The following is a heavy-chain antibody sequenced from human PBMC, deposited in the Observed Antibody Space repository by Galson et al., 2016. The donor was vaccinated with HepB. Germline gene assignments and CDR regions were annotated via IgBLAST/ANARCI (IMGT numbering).Heavy chain of an antibody. Sequence: SLRLSCAASGFTFSSYGMHWVRQAPGKGLEWVAVISDDGSNKYYAESVKGRFNISRENSKKTLYLQMNSLRAEDTAVYYCAKDAGYWGQGSMVTVSS. CDR2: ISDDGSNK. CDR3: AKDAGY. J-gene: IGHJ4*02. CDR1: GFTFSSYG. V-gene: IGHV3-30*18.